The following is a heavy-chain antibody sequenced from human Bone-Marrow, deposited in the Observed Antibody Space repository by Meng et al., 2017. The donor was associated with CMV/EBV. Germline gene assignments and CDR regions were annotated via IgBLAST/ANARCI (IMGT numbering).Heavy chain of an antibody. CDR1: GYTFTDYY. D-gene: IGHD1-7*01. J-gene: IGHJ1*01. CDR3: ARVSPGKLELKSRQFFQH. Sequence: ASVKVSCKASGYTFTDYYIHWVRQAPGQGLEWMGWINPNNGDTNYAQKFQGRVTLTRDTSISTAYMELSRLRSDDTAVYYCARVSPGKLELKSRQFFQHWGQGTLVTVSS. V-gene: IGHV1-2*02. CDR2: INPNNGDT.